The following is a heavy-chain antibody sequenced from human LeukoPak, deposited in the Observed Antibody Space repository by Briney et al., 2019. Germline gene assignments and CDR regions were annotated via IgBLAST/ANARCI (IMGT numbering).Heavy chain of an antibody. CDR3: ARESEGVDYDILTGPPGMDV. D-gene: IGHD3-9*01. CDR1: GYTFTSYA. Sequence: AASVTVSCKASGYTFTSYAMHWVRQAPGQRLEWMGWINAGNGNTKYSQKFQGRVTITRDTSASTAYMELSSLRSEDTAVYYCARESEGVDYDILTGPPGMDVWGKGTTVTVSS. V-gene: IGHV1-3*01. CDR2: INAGNGNT. J-gene: IGHJ6*04.